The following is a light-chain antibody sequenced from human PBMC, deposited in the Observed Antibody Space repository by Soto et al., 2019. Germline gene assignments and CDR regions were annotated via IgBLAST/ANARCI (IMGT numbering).Light chain of an antibody. Sequence: QLVLTQSPSASASLGASVKLTCTLSSGHSNYAIAWHQQQPEKGPRYLMKLNRDXSHSKGDGIPXXXSXSXXGAERYLTISSLQSEDEADYYCQTWGTGIVIFGGGTKLTVL. CDR2: LNRDXSH. V-gene: IGLV4-69*01. CDR1: SGHSNYA. J-gene: IGLJ2*01. CDR3: QTWGTGIVI.